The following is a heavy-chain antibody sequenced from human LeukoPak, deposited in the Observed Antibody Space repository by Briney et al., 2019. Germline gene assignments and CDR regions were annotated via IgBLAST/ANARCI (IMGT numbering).Heavy chain of an antibody. CDR3: ARAPYYGSGSYYIPDAFDI. D-gene: IGHD3-10*01. Sequence: KTGGSLRLSCAASGFTFSNYAMSWVRQAPGKGLEWVSSISSSSSYIYYADSVKGRFTISRDNAKNSLYLQMNSLRAEDTAVYYCARAPYYGSGSYYIPDAFDIWGQGTMVTVSS. CDR1: GFTFSNYA. J-gene: IGHJ3*02. CDR2: ISSSSSYI. V-gene: IGHV3-21*01.